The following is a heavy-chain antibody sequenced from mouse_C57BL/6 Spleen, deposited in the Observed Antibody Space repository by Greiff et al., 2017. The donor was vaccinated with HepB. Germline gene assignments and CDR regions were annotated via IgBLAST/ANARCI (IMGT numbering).Heavy chain of an antibody. CDR2: IYPSDSET. D-gene: IGHD1-1*01. Sequence: VQLQQPGAELVRPGSSVKLSCKASGYTFTSYWMDWVKQRPGQGLEWIGNIYPSDSETHYNQKFKDKATLTVDKSSSTAYMQLSSLTSEDSAVYYCARWITTVVATDYWGQGTTLTVSS. V-gene: IGHV1-61*01. CDR1: GYTFTSYW. CDR3: ARWITTVVATDY. J-gene: IGHJ2*01.